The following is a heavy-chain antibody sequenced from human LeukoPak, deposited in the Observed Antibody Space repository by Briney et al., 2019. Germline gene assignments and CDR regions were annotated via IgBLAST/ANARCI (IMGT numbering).Heavy chain of an antibody. V-gene: IGHV4-59*01. CDR3: ARGLLVGNTGYYFDY. J-gene: IGHJ4*02. CDR1: GGSINGYY. Sequence: SETLSLTCTVSGGSINGYYWTWIRQPPGKGLDWIGYIHYTGSTNYHPSLKSRVTLSVDTSKKQFSLKLSSVTAADTAVYYCARGLLVGNTGYYFDYWGQGTLVTVSS. CDR2: IHYTGST. D-gene: IGHD1-26*01.